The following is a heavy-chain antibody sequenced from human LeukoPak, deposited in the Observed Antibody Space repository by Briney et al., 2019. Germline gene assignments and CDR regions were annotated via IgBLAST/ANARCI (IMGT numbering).Heavy chain of an antibody. CDR3: ARAAVLRYFDWLTYYFDY. V-gene: IGHV4-30-2*01. CDR2: IYHSGST. J-gene: IGHJ4*02. D-gene: IGHD3-9*01. Sequence: PSETLSLTCAVSGGSISSGGYSWSWIRQPPGEGLEWIGYIYHSGSTYYNPSLKSRVTISVDRSKNQFSLKLSSVTAADTAVYYCARAAVLRYFDWLTYYFDYWGQGTLVTVSS. CDR1: GGSISSGGYS.